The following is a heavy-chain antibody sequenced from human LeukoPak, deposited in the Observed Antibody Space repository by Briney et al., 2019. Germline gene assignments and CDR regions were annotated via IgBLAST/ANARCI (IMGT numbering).Heavy chain of an antibody. J-gene: IGHJ4*02. V-gene: IGHV3-30*02. D-gene: IGHD5-12*01. CDR3: TGYDF. CDR2: IRYDGSNK. CDR1: GFTFSSYG. Sequence: PGGSLRLSCVASGFTFSSYGMHWVRQAPGKGLEWVAFIRYDGSNKYYADSVKGRFTISRDNSKNTLYLQMNSLKTEDTAVYYCTGYDFWGQGALVTVSS.